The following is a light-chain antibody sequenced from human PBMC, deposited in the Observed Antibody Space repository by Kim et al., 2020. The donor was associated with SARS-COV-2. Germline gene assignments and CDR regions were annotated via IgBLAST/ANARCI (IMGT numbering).Light chain of an antibody. CDR3: QVFDSSSDHGV. CDR2: YDT. V-gene: IGLV3-21*04. Sequence: PRKADNITGGGNNIGRKGVDLYQQKPSPAPVLLIHYDTVRPSRGPWTFFGRNSWNTATLTISGVEAGDEADYYCQVFDSSSDHGVFGGGTQLTVL. CDR1: NIGRKG. J-gene: IGLJ3*02.